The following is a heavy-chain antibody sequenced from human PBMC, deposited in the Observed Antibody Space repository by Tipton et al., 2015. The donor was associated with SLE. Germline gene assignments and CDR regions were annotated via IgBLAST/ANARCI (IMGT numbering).Heavy chain of an antibody. CDR2: IYHSGST. CDR3: ARGMIFGVVQDY. D-gene: IGHD3/OR15-3a*01. Sequence: TLSLTCTVSGYSISSGYYWGWIRQPPGKGLEWIGSIYHSGSTYYNPSLKSRVTISVDTSKNQFSLKLSSVTAADTAVYYCARGMIFGVVQDYWGQGTLVTVSS. V-gene: IGHV4-38-2*02. CDR1: GYSISSGYY. J-gene: IGHJ4*02.